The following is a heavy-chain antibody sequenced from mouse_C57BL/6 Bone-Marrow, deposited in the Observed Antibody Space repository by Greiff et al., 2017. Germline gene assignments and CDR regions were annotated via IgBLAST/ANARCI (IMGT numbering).Heavy chain of an antibody. V-gene: IGHV1-82*01. CDR2: IYPGDGDT. CDR3: ARNYYGSRYFDV. CDR1: GYAFSSSW. Sequence: QVQLQQSGPELVKPGASVKISCKASGYAFSSSWMNWVKQRPGKGLEWIGRIYPGDGDTNYNGKFKGKATLTADKSSSTAYMQLSSLTSEDSAVYSCARNYYGSRYFDVWGTGTTVTVSS. J-gene: IGHJ1*03. D-gene: IGHD1-1*01.